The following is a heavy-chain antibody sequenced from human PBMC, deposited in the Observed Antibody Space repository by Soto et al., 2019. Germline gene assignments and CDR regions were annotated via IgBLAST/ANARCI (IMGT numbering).Heavy chain of an antibody. CDR1: GDSVSSSSHY. Sequence: SETLSLTCTVSGDSVSSSSHYWSWLRQPPGNGLEWMGSIYYSGSTNYNPSLKSRVTISVDTSKNQFSLKLSSVTAADTAVYYCARQPYSYGYGGVYYFDYWGQGTLVTVSS. V-gene: IGHV4-61*01. J-gene: IGHJ4*02. CDR2: IYYSGST. D-gene: IGHD5-18*01. CDR3: ARQPYSYGYGGVYYFDY.